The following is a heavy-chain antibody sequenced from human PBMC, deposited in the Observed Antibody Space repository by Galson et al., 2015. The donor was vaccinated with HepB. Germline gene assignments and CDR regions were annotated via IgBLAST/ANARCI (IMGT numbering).Heavy chain of an antibody. CDR3: ITDRGGSYYAVSPAYYFDY. CDR1: GFTFSNAW. Sequence: SLRLSCAASGFTFSNAWMSWVRQAPGKGLEWVGRIKSKTDGGTTDYAAPVKGRFTISRDDSKNTLYLQMNSLKTEDTAVYYCITDRGGSYYAVSPAYYFDYWGQGTLVTVSS. D-gene: IGHD1-26*01. J-gene: IGHJ4*02. CDR2: IKSKTDGGTT. V-gene: IGHV3-15*01.